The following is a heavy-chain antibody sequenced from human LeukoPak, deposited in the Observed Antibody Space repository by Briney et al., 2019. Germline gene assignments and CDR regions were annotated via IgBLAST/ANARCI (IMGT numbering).Heavy chain of an antibody. Sequence: PGGSLRLSCAASGFTFDDYAMHWVRQAPGKGLEWVSRISWNSGGRGYADSVKGRFTISRDNAKNSLYLQMNSLRAEDTAVYYCARDDGSYSRSPGFDYWGQGTLVTVSS. CDR2: ISWNSGGR. J-gene: IGHJ4*02. CDR3: ARDDGSYSRSPGFDY. CDR1: GFTFDDYA. V-gene: IGHV3-9*01. D-gene: IGHD1-26*01.